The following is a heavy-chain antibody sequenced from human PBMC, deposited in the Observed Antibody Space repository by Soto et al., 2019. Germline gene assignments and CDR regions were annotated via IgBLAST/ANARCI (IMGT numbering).Heavy chain of an antibody. CDR2: INHSGST. D-gene: IGHD2-2*01. J-gene: IGHJ5*02. CDR3: ARGILVSWFDP. V-gene: IGHV4-34*01. Sequence: ASETLSLTCAVYGGSFSGYYWSWIRQPPGKGLEWIGEINHSGSTNYNPSLKSRVTISVDTSKNQFSLKLSSVTAADTAVYYCARGILVSWFDPWGQGTLVTVSS. CDR1: GGSFSGYY.